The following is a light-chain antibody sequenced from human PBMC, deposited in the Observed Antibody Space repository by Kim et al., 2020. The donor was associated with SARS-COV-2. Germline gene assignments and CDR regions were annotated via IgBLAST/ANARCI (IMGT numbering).Light chain of an antibody. CDR1: GSDVGGYDY. Sequence: QSVLTQPASVSGSPGQSITISCTGTGSDVGGYDYVSWYQQHPGKAPKLIIYGVSRRPSGVSNRFSGSKSGNTASLTISGLQADDEADYYCSSYTSRVILVFGGGTQLTVL. J-gene: IGLJ3*02. CDR3: SSYTSRVILV. V-gene: IGLV2-14*01. CDR2: GVS.